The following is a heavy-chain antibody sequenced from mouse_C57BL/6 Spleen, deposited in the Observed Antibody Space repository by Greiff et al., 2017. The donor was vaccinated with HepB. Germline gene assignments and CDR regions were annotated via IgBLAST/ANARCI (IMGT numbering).Heavy chain of an antibody. CDR2: IDPSDSET. D-gene: IGHD2-3*01. Sequence: VQLQQSGAELVRPGSSVKLSCKASGYTFTSYWMHWVKQRPIQGLEWIGNIDPSDSETHYNQKFKDKATLTVDKSSSTAYMQLSSLTSEDSAVYYCARSSIYDGYYEDYWGQGTTLTVSS. CDR3: ARSSIYDGYYEDY. CDR1: GYTFTSYW. V-gene: IGHV1-52*01. J-gene: IGHJ2*01.